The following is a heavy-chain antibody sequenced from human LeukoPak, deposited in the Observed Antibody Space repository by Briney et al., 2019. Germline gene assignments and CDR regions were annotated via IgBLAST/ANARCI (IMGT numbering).Heavy chain of an antibody. J-gene: IGHJ2*01. CDR3: AKALYSTTYYYFDL. V-gene: IGHV3-23*01. CDR1: GFTFSSYA. CDR2: ISGSGGST. Sequence: GGSLRLSCAASGFTFSSYAMSWVRQAPGKGLEWVSAISGSGGSTYYADSVKGRFTISRDNSKNTLYLQMNSLRADDTAVYYCAKALYSTTYYYFDLWGRGTLVTVSS. D-gene: IGHD2/OR15-2a*01.